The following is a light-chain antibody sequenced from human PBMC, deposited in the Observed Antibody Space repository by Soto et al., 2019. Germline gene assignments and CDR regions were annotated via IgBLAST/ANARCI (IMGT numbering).Light chain of an antibody. CDR3: QQRNNWPRIT. Sequence: EIMLAQFPATMSLFPGETATLSCRASQTVGTYLAWYQQKPGQAPRLLISDASNRATGVPTRFSGSGSGTDFTLTISSLEPEDFAVYFCQQRNNWPRITFGKGTRLEIK. CDR1: QTVGTY. J-gene: IGKJ5*01. V-gene: IGKV3-11*01. CDR2: DAS.